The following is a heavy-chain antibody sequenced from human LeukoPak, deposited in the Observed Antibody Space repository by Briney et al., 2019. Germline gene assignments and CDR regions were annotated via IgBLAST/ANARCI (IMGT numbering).Heavy chain of an antibody. CDR3: ARAPAVAGLTGAQYFQH. CDR1: GGTFSSYA. V-gene: IGHV1-69*13. J-gene: IGHJ1*01. D-gene: IGHD6-19*01. Sequence: ASVSVSCTASGGTFSSYAISWVRQAPGQGLEWMGGIITIFGTANYAQKFQGRVTITADESTSTAYMELSSLRSEDTAVYYCARAPAVAGLTGAQYFQHWGQGTRVTVSS. CDR2: IITIFGTA.